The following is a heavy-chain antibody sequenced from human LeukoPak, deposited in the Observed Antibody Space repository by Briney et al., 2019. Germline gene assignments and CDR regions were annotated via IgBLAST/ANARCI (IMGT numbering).Heavy chain of an antibody. CDR1: GFTFSSYA. J-gene: IGHJ4*02. D-gene: IGHD3-10*01. V-gene: IGHV3-23*01. CDR2: ISGGGDGI. CDR3: ARWETMERGDY. Sequence: PGGSLRLSCAASGFTFSSYAMSWVRQAPGKGLEWVSVISGGGDGIYYADSVKGRFTISRDNSKNTLYLQINSLRAEDTAAYYCARWETMERGDYWGQGTLVTVSS.